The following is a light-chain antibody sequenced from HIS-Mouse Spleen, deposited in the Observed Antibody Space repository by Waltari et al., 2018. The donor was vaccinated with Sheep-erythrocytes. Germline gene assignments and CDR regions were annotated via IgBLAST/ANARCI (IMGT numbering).Light chain of an antibody. CDR1: ALPKKS. V-gene: IGLV3-10*01. J-gene: IGLJ3*02. CDR2: EDN. Sequence: SYELTQPPSVSVSPGQTARIPCSGDALPKKSAYWYQQKSGQAPVLVIYEDNKRPSGIPERFSGSTSGTMATLTISGAQVEDEADYYCYSTDSSGNHWVFGGGTKLTVL. CDR3: YSTDSSGNHWV.